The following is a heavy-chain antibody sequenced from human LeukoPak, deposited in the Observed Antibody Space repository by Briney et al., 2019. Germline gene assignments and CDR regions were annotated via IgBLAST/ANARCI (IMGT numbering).Heavy chain of an antibody. D-gene: IGHD2-21*01. Sequence: ASVKVSCKASGYTFTGYYIHWVRQAPGQGLEWIAWINPNSGGTNHAQKFQGRVTMTSGTSISTVYMELSRLRSDDTAVYYCARALDSVSYFDYWGQGTLVTVSS. V-gene: IGHV1-2*02. CDR2: INPNSGGT. CDR3: ARALDSVSYFDY. CDR1: GYTFTGYY. J-gene: IGHJ4*02.